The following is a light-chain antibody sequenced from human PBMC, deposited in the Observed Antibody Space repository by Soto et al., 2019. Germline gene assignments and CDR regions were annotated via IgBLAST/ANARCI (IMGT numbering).Light chain of an antibody. V-gene: IGKV1-5*01. Sequence: DIQLTQSPSTPSASVGDRITITCRASQSIGTWLAWYQHRPGEGPKLLIHDASSLESGVPSRFSGSGSATELSLTISSLESGDSGTYHCQQYATYAPSTFGQGTKVDIK. CDR2: DAS. J-gene: IGKJ1*01. CDR1: QSIGTW. CDR3: QQYATYAPST.